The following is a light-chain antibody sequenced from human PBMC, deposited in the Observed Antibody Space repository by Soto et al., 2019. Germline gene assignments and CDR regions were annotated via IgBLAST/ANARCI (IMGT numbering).Light chain of an antibody. J-gene: IGKJ2*01. CDR2: GSS. V-gene: IGKV3-20*01. CDR1: QSVSSNS. CDR3: QQYGTSPVT. Sequence: EIVLTQSPGRLSLSPGERVTLSCWASQSVSSNSLAWYQQKPGQAPRLLIYGSSNRAAAIPDRFSGSASGSDSTLPISSLEPEDFALYYCQQYGTSPVTFGQGTKLEIK.